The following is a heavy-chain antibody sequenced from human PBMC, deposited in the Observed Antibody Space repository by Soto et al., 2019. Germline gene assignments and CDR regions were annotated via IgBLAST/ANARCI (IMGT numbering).Heavy chain of an antibody. CDR3: ARDRNDFHDYYSYYGKDV. Sequence: PSETLSLTCTVSGCSISSGDYYWSWIRQPPGKGLEWIGYIYYSGSTYYNPSLKSRVTISVDTSKNQFSLKLSSVTAADTAVYYCARDRNDFHDYYSYYGKDVWGQGTTVTVSS. CDR1: GCSISSGDYY. V-gene: IGHV4-30-4*01. J-gene: IGHJ6*02. CDR2: IYYSGST. D-gene: IGHD1-1*01.